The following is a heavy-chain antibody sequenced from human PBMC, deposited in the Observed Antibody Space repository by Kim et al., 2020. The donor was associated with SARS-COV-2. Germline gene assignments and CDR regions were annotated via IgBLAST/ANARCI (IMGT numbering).Heavy chain of an antibody. J-gene: IGHJ5*02. D-gene: IGHD2-15*01. V-gene: IGHV3-23*01. CDR3: ANSCSGGSCYPA. Sequence: YADSVKGRFTISRDNAKNTLYLQMNSLRAEDTAVYYCANSCSGGSCYPAWGQGTLVTVSS.